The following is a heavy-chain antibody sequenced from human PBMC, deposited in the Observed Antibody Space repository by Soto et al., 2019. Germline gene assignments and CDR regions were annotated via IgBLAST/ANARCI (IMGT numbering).Heavy chain of an antibody. CDR2: ITSTSSTK. CDR1: GFTFSSHT. V-gene: IGHV3-48*02. Sequence: GGSLRLSCAASGFTFSSHTMNWVRQAPGKGLEWISYITSTSSTKNYADSVKGRFTISRDNANNSLYLQMDSLRDEDTAVYYCARRITMVRGPYYYYAMDVWGQGTTVTVSS. CDR3: ARRITMVRGPYYYYAMDV. J-gene: IGHJ6*02. D-gene: IGHD3-10*01.